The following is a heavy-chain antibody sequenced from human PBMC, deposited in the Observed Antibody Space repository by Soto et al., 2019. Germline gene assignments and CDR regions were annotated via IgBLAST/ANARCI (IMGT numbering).Heavy chain of an antibody. CDR1: GGTSSSYA. V-gene: IGHV1-69*01. D-gene: IGHD1-26*01. Sequence: SVKVSCKASGGTSSSYAISWVRQAPGQVLEWMGGIIPIFCTANYAQKFQGRVTITADESTSTAYMELSSLRSEDTAVYYCARAYTSVGSYYYGMDVWGQGTTVTVSS. J-gene: IGHJ6*02. CDR3: ARAYTSVGSYYYGMDV. CDR2: IIPIFCTA.